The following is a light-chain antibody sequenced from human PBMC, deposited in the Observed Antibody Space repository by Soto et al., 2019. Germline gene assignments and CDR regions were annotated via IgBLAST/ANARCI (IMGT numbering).Light chain of an antibody. Sequence: EIVMTQSPATLSVSPGERATLSCRASQSVSSNLAWYQQKPGQAPRLLIYGASTRATGIPDRFSGSGSGTEFTLTISSMQSEDFAVYYCQQYNNGPLYTFGQGTKLEIK. CDR1: QSVSSN. CDR2: GAS. J-gene: IGKJ2*01. V-gene: IGKV3-15*01. CDR3: QQYNNGPLYT.